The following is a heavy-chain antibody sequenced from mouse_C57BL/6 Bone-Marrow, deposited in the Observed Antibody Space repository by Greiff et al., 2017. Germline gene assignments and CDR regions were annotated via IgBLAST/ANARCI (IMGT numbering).Heavy chain of an antibody. V-gene: IGHV1-52*01. CDR2: IDPSDSET. CDR3: SRVGVYYYGSSYFHWDFDG. CDR1: GYTFTSYW. D-gene: IGHD1-1*01. J-gene: IGHJ1*03. Sequence: QVQLQQPGAELVRPGSSVKLSCKASGYTFTSYWMHWVKQRPIQGLEWIGNIDPSDSETHYNQKFKDKATLTVDKSSSTAYMQLSSLTSEDSAVYYCSRVGVYYYGSSYFHWDFDGWGTGATVTVSS.